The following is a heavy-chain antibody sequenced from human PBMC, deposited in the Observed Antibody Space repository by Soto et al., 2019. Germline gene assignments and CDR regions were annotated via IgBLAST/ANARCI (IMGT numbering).Heavy chain of an antibody. CDR2: IRSKANSYAT. D-gene: IGHD2-15*01. CDR3: NRMVEDRRTWDYGMDV. V-gene: IGHV3-73*01. CDR1: VFTFIVSA. Sequence: GWSXRLSGSSSVFTFIVSAMDGVRHASGKGLEWVGRIRSKANSYATAYAASVKGRFTIARDDSKNTAYLQMNSLKTEDTAVYYSNRMVEDRRTWDYGMDVWGQGPTVTVP. J-gene: IGHJ6*02.